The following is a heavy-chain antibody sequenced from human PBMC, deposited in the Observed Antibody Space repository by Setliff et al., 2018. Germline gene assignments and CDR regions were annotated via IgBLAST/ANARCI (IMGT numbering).Heavy chain of an antibody. CDR1: GYAFTGHY. D-gene: IGHD3-10*01. J-gene: IGHJ6*04. Sequence: ASVKVSCKASGYAFTGHYIHWVRQAPGQGLEWMGWINPRTGVTNYARNFQGRVTMTRDTSITTVYMDLSRLESDDTAVYYCARGTDYHGSGSYWAKDVWGKGTTVTVSS. V-gene: IGHV1-2*02. CDR3: ARGTDYHGSGSYWAKDV. CDR2: INPRTGVT.